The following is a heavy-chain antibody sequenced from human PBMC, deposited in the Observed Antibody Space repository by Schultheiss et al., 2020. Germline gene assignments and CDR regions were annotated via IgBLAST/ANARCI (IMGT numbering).Heavy chain of an antibody. V-gene: IGHV1-69*04. J-gene: IGHJ6*03. D-gene: IGHD2-8*01. Sequence: SVKVSCKASGGTFSSYAISWVRQAPGQGLEWMGRIIPILGIANYAQKFQGRVTITADKSTSTAYMELSSLRSEDTAVYYCARAPATANDYRYYMDVWGKGTTVTGSS. CDR3: ARAPATANDYRYYMDV. CDR2: IIPILGIA. CDR1: GGTFSSYA.